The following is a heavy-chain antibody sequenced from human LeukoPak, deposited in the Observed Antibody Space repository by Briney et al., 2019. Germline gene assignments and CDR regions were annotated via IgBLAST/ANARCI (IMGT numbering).Heavy chain of an antibody. Sequence: SETLSLTCTVSGGSISSYYWSWIRQPPGKGLEWIGYIYYSGSTNYNPSLKSRVTMSVDTSKNQFSLKLSSVTAADTAVYYCARAPGQGLFDYWGQGTLVTVSS. CDR1: GGSISSYY. V-gene: IGHV4-59*12. CDR3: ARAPGQGLFDY. J-gene: IGHJ4*02. CDR2: IYYSGST.